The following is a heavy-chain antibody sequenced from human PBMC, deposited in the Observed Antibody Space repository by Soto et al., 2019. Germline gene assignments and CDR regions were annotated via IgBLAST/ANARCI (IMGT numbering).Heavy chain of an antibody. Sequence: EVQLLESGGGLVQPGGSLRLSCAASGFTFSSYAMSWVRQAPGKGLEWVSAISGSGGSTYYADSVKGRFTISRDNSKNTLYLQMNSLRAEDTAVYYCAKDREYSSSSGEVFYYYYMDVWGKGTTVTVSS. CDR3: AKDREYSSSSGEVFYYYYMDV. CDR2: ISGSGGST. V-gene: IGHV3-23*01. CDR1: GFTFSSYA. J-gene: IGHJ6*03. D-gene: IGHD6-6*01.